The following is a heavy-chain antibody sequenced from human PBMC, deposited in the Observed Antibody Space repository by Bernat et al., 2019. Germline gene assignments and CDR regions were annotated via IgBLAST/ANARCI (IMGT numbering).Heavy chain of an antibody. CDR2: ISSDGENT. V-gene: IGHV3-23*01. CDR1: GFTFSDSG. Sequence: DVQLMESGGDLVQPGGSLRLSCAASGFTFSDSGMSWVRLPPGKGLEWVSTISSDGENTHYAGSVQGRFTISRDNSQSTLYLQMDSLRAEDAAIYYCAKVSAPYFDYWSQGALVTVSS. D-gene: IGHD3-16*01. J-gene: IGHJ4*02. CDR3: AKVSAPYFDY.